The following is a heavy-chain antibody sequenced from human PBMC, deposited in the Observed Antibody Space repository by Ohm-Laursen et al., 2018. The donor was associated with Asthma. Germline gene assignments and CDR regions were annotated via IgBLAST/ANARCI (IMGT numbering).Heavy chain of an antibody. J-gene: IGHJ4*02. CDR1: GFTFSSYG. D-gene: IGHD1-26*01. CDR3: AKASRPLSGSYYFFDY. CDR2: ISYDGRNE. Sequence: SLRLSCAASGFTFSSYGMHWVRQAPGKGLEWVADISYDGRNEYYGDSVKGRFTISRDNSKNTLYLQMNSLRAEDTSLYYCAKASRPLSGSYYFFDYWGQGTLVTVSS. V-gene: IGHV3-30*18.